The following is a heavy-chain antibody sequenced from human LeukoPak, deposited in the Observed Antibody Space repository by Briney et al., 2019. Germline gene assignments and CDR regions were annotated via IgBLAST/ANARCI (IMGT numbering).Heavy chain of an antibody. D-gene: IGHD4-17*01. J-gene: IGHJ5*02. CDR3: ARTTTVTPWFDP. V-gene: IGHV4-38-2*01. Sequence: PSETLSLTCAVSGYSITGGYYWGWIRQPPGKGLEWIGSIYHSGSTYYNPSLKSRVTISVDTSKNQFSLKLSSVTAADTAVYYCARTTTVTPWFDPWGQGTLVTVSS. CDR1: GYSITGGYY. CDR2: IYHSGST.